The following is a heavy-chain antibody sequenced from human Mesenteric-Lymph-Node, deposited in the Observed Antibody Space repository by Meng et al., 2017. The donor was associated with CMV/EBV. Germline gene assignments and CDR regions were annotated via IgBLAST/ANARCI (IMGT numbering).Heavy chain of an antibody. Sequence: GESLKISCAASGFTFSNYAMSWVRQAPGKGLKWVSAISATGYDTYYPDSVEGRFTVSKDNSKNTVYLQMNSLRAEDTAVYYCAKDGDCSGTSCYKFYFDSWGQGTLVTVSS. J-gene: IGHJ4*02. D-gene: IGHD2-2*02. CDR3: AKDGDCSGTSCYKFYFDS. CDR2: ISATGYDT. CDR1: GFTFSNYA. V-gene: IGHV3-23*01.